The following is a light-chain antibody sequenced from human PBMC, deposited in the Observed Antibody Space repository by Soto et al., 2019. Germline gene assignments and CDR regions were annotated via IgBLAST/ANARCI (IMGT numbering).Light chain of an antibody. CDR2: DAS. CDR1: QSVSSY. V-gene: IGKV3-11*01. CDR3: QQRSNWPPGLT. Sequence: EIVLTQSPATLSLSPGERATLYCRASQSVSSYLAWYQQKPGQAPRLLIYDASNRATGIPARFSGSGSGTDFTLTISSLEPEDFAVYYCQQRSNWPPGLTFGGGTKVDIK. J-gene: IGKJ4*01.